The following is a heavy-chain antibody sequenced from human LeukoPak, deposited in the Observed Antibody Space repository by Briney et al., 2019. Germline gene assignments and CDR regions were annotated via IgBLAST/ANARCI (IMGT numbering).Heavy chain of an antibody. J-gene: IGHJ6*04. V-gene: IGHV3-21*01. D-gene: IGHD3-10*02. CDR1: GFTFSSYS. CDR2: ITSSSSYI. CDR3: AELGITMIGGV. Sequence: GGSLRLSWAASGFTFSSYSMNWVRKAPGKGLEWGSTITSSSSYIYYADSEKGRFTISRDNAKNSLYLQMNSLRAEDTAVYYCAELGITMIGGVWGKGTTVTISS.